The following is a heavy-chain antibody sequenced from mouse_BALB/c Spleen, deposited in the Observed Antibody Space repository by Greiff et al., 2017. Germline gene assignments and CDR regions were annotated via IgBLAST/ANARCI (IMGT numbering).Heavy chain of an antibody. D-gene: IGHD1-1*01. V-gene: IGHV1-5*01. Sequence: VQLLQSGTVLVRPGASVKMSCKASGYTFTSYWMNWVNQRPGQGLEWIGAINPGKSTTSYTQKFKGKSNLATVTSTSTAYMKISSLTNEDSAFYNWTRTVGSPYCFDDWGQGTPVTVSS. CDR2: INPGKSTT. CDR1: GYTFTSYW. CDR3: TRTVGSPYCFDD. J-gene: IGHJ2*01.